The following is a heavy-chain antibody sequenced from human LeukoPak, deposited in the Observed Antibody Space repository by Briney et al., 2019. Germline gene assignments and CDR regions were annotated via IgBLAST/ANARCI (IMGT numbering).Heavy chain of an antibody. Sequence: PGGSLRLSCAASGFTFSSYAMSWVRQAPGKGLEWVSAISGSGGGTFYTDSVKGRFTISRDNSKNTLFLQMNSLRAEDTAVYFCAKDFRRADYYDSSGYYRMIDYWGQGTLVTVSS. V-gene: IGHV3-23*01. J-gene: IGHJ4*02. CDR3: AKDFRRADYYDSSGYYRMIDY. D-gene: IGHD3-22*01. CDR1: GFTFSSYA. CDR2: ISGSGGGT.